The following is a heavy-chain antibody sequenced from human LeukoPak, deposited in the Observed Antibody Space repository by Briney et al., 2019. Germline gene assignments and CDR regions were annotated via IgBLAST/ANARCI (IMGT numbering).Heavy chain of an antibody. J-gene: IGHJ4*02. V-gene: IGHV3-48*01. D-gene: IGHD3-9*01. CDR1: GFTFSSYS. Sequence: GGSLRLSCAASGFTFSSYSMNWVRQAPGKGLEWVSYISSSSSTIYYADSVKGRFTISRDNAKNSLYLQMNSLRAEDTAVFYKARDPYDILTGYVRFDYWGQGTLVTVSS. CDR2: ISSSSSTI. CDR3: ARDPYDILTGYVRFDY.